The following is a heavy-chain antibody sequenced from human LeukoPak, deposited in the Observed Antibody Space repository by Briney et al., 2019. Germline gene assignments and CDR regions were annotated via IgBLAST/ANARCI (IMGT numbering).Heavy chain of an antibody. CDR1: GYRFTSYW. D-gene: IGHD2-2*01. V-gene: IGHV5-51*01. J-gene: IGHJ4*02. CDR3: ARLGGDLYCTSTRCFYDY. CDR2: IYAGDSNT. Sequence: GESLKISWKGSGYRFTSYWNGWGRRMPGKGLEWMGLIYAGDSNTRYRPSFQGQVTISVDKSISTAYLQWSCLKATDTAMYYCARLGGDLYCTSTRCFYDYWGQGTLVTVSP.